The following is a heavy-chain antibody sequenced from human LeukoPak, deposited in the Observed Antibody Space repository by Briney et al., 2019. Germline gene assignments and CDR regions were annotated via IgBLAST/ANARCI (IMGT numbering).Heavy chain of an antibody. D-gene: IGHD4-23*01. CDR2: IYYRGST. Sequence: SETLSLTRTVSGGSISTYYWSWIRQPPGKGLEWIGYIYYRGSTNYNPSLKSRVTTSVDTSKNQFSLKLSSVTAADTAVYYCARDSGTVVDYWGQGTLVTVSS. CDR3: ARDSGTVVDY. V-gene: IGHV4-59*01. J-gene: IGHJ4*02. CDR1: GGSISTYY.